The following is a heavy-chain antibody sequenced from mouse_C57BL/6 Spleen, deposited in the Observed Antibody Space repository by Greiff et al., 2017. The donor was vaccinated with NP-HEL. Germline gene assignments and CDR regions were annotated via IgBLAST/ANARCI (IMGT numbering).Heavy chain of an antibody. D-gene: IGHD1-3*01. CDR1: GYAFSSSW. CDR2: IYPGDGDT. V-gene: IGHV1-82*01. J-gene: IGHJ2*01. CDR3: SRDHITFYYVDY. Sequence: VQLQQSGPELVKPGASVKISCKASGYAFSSSWMNWVKQRPGKGLEWIGRIYPGDGDTNYNGKFKGKATLTADKSSSTAYMQLSSLTSEDSAVYCCSRDHITFYYVDYWGQGTTLTVSS.